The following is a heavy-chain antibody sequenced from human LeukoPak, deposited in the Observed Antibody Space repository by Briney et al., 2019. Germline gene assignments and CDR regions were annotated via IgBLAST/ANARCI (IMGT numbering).Heavy chain of an antibody. CDR1: GFTFSNFW. CDR2: INQSGST. Sequence: GSLRLSCAASGFTFSNFWMSWIRQPPGKGLEWIGEINQSGSTNYNPSLKSRVTISVDTSKNQFSLKLSSVTAADTAVYYCARVPRGGVDYWGQGTLVTVSS. V-gene: IGHV4-34*01. D-gene: IGHD3-10*01. J-gene: IGHJ4*02. CDR3: ARVPRGGVDY.